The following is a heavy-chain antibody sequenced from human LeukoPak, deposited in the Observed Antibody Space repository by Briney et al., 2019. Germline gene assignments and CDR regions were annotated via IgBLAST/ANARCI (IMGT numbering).Heavy chain of an antibody. V-gene: IGHV3-30*02. D-gene: IGHD1-26*01. CDR2: IRYDESKK. Sequence: GGSLRLSCAASGFTFSYYGMHWVRQAPGKGLEWVAFIRYDESKKFYGDSVKGRFTIARDNSKNTLYLQMNSLRTEDTAVYYCAKSHLPNAYSGTYYCDYWGQGTLVTVSS. J-gene: IGHJ4*02. CDR1: GFTFSYYG. CDR3: AKSHLPNAYSGTYYCDY.